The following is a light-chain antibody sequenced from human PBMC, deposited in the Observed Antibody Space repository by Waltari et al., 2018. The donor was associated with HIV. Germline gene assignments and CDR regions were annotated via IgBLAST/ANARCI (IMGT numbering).Light chain of an antibody. CDR2: GVY. CDR3: CSYTAIHTLI. J-gene: IGLJ2*01. CDR1: TSSFGLFDY. Sequence: QSALTQPASVSGSPGQSIPLSCAGTTSSFGLFDYLSWYQQHPGRAPQLMIFGVYSRPSGVSSRFSGSKSGNTASLTISGLQAEDEANYYCCSYTAIHTLIFGGGTKLTVL. V-gene: IGLV2-14*01.